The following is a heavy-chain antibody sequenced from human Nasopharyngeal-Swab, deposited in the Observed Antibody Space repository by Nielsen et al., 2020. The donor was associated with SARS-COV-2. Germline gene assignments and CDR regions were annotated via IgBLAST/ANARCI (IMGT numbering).Heavy chain of an antibody. J-gene: IGHJ6*03. CDR3: ARDLRKYYYLDV. Sequence: GGSLRLSCAASGFTFDDYAMHWVRQAPGKGLEWVSLISGDGGSTYYADSVKGRFTISRDNSKNTLYLQMNSLRADDTAVYYCARDLRKYYYLDVWGKGTTFTVSS. CDR1: GFTFDDYA. CDR2: ISGDGGST. V-gene: IGHV3-43*02.